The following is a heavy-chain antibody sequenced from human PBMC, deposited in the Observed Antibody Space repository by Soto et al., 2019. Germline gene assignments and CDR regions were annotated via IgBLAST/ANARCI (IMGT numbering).Heavy chain of an antibody. D-gene: IGHD3-16*01. J-gene: IGHJ4*02. CDR2: INWKSDI. Sequence: GGSLRLSCAVSGFTFDDNAMHWVRQAPEKGLEWVSGINWKSDIGYADSVKGRFTTSRDNAENSLYLQMNSPRAEDTALYYCAISQDRGGRTTFIYWGQGTQVTVSS. CDR1: GFTFDDNA. CDR3: AISQDRGGRTTFIY. V-gene: IGHV3-9*01.